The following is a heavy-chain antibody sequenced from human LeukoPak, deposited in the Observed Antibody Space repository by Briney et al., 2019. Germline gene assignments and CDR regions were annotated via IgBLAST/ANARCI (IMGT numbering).Heavy chain of an antibody. V-gene: IGHV4-59*08. Sequence: NPSETLSLTCTVSGGSISSYYWSWIRQPPGKGLEWIGYIYYSGSTNYNPSLKSRVTISVDTSKNQFSLKLSSVTAADTAVYYCASHEEVVAARGGFDYWGQGTLVTVSS. D-gene: IGHD2-15*01. CDR2: IYYSGST. CDR1: GGSISSYY. J-gene: IGHJ4*02. CDR3: ASHEEVVAARGGFDY.